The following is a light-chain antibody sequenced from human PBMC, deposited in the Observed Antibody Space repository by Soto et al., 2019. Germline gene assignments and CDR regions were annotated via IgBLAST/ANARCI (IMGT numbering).Light chain of an antibody. Sequence: QSALTQPASVSGSPGQSITISCTGTSSDVGGYNYVSWYQQHPGKAPKLMIYDVSNRPSGVSNRFSGSKSGNTASLTISGLKAEDEVDYYCSSYTSSSTGVFGGGTKLTVL. V-gene: IGLV2-14*01. J-gene: IGLJ3*02. CDR2: DVS. CDR3: SSYTSSSTGV. CDR1: SSDVGGYNY.